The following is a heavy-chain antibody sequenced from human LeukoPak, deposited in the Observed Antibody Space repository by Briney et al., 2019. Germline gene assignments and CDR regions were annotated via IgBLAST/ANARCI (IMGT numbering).Heavy chain of an antibody. CDR2: ITSGGTTI. Sequence: GGSLRLSCVASGFTFSTYSIHWVRQAPGKGLEWISHITSGGTTIYYADSVKGRFTISRDNAKKSLYLQMNSLRAEDTAAYYCAKGLDGGGYRYYFDYWGQGTLVTVSS. CDR1: GFTFSTYS. D-gene: IGHD3-22*01. CDR3: AKGLDGGGYRYYFDY. J-gene: IGHJ4*02. V-gene: IGHV3-48*04.